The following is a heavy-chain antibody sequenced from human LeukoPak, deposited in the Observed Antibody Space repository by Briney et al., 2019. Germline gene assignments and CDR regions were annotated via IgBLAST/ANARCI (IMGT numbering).Heavy chain of an antibody. V-gene: IGHV4-59*01. D-gene: IGHD6-13*01. J-gene: IGHJ4*02. CDR2: IYYSGST. CDR1: GGSISSYY. CDR3: ARLGAAAGLDY. Sequence: PSETLSLTCTVSGGSISSYYWSWIRQPPGKGLEWIGYIYYSGSTNYNPSLKSRVTISVDTSKNQFSLKLSSVTAADTAVYYCARLGAAAGLDYWGQGTLVTVSS.